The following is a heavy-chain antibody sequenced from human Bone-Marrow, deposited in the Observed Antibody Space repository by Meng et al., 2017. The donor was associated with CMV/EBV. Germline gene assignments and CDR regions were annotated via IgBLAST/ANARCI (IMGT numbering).Heavy chain of an antibody. CDR1: GGSISSSSYY. V-gene: IGHV4-39*01. J-gene: IGHJ5*02. D-gene: IGHD3-3*01. CDR2: IYYSGST. Sequence: SETLSLTCTVDGGSISSSSYYWGWTRQPPGKGLEWIGSIYYSGSTYYNPSLKSRVTISEDTSKTQFSLKLSSVTAADTAVYYCARGFWSGYYFLDPWGQGTLVTVSS. CDR3: ARGFWSGYYFLDP.